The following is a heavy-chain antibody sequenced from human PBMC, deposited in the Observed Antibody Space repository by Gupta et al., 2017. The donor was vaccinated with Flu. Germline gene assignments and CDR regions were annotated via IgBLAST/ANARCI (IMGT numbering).Heavy chain of an antibody. D-gene: IGHD4-11*01. CDR2: INTDGSTT. CDR3: ARVPYSGYSTFDP. CDR1: GFTFSSYW. Sequence: SLRLSCAASGFTFSSYWMHWVRQTPGKGLVWISRINTDGSTTNYADSVQDRFTISRDNAKNTLYLQMNSLRVEDTAVYYCARVPYSGYSTFDPWGQGTLVTVSS. J-gene: IGHJ5*02. V-gene: IGHV3-74*01.